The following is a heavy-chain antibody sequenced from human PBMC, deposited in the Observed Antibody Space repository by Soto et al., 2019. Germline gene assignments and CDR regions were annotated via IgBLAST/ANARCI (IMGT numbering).Heavy chain of an antibody. V-gene: IGHV1-8*01. CDR3: ASDTYYYDSSGSLLYYYYGMHF. CDR2: MNPNSGNK. J-gene: IGHJ6*02. Sequence: XSVKGSLRGSGYTFNIYDINVVLQATGQGLECMGWMNPNSGNKGYAQKFQGRVTMTRNTSISTAYMELSSLRSEDTEVYYCASDTYYYDSSGSLLYYYYGMHFSGQGTTVT. CDR1: GYTFNIYD. D-gene: IGHD3-22*01.